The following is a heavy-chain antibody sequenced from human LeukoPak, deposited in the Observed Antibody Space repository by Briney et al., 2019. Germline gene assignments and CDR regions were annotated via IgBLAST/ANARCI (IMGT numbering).Heavy chain of an antibody. D-gene: IGHD6-19*01. CDR3: ARVLSSYYYYYMDV. CDR1: GGSISSGSYY. V-gene: IGHV4-61*02. CDR2: ISPSGSP. Sequence: PSETLSLTCTVSGGSISSGSYYWRWIRQPAGKGLEWIGRISPSGSPNYTPSLKRRVTISVYTSKNQFSLKLSSVTAADTAVYYCARVLSSYYYYYMDVWGKGTTVTVSS. J-gene: IGHJ6*03.